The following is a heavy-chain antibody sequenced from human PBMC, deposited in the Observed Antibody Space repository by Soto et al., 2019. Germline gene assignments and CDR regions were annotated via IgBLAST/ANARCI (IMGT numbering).Heavy chain of an antibody. CDR1: GFTFSNAW. J-gene: IGHJ6*02. D-gene: IGHD3-10*01. V-gene: IGHV3-15*07. Sequence: GGSLRLSCAASGFTFSNAWMNWVRQAPGKGLEWVGRIKSKTDGGTTDYAAPVKGRFTISRDDSKNTLYLQMNSLKTEDTAVYYCTTPYYYGSGSYGYYYYYGMDVWGQGTTVTVSS. CDR2: IKSKTDGGTT. CDR3: TTPYYYGSGSYGYYYYYGMDV.